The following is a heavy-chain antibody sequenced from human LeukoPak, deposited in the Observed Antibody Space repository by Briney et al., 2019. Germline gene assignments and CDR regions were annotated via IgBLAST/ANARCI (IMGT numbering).Heavy chain of an antibody. D-gene: IGHD1-1*01. J-gene: IGHJ4*02. V-gene: IGHV4-30-2*01. CDR1: GGSISSGGYS. CDR2: IYHSGST. Sequence: SETLSLTCAVSGGSISSGGYSWSWIRQPPGKGLEWIGYIYHSGSTYYNPSLKSRVTISVDRSKNQFSLKLSSVTAADTAVYYCARDYVATGFDYWGQGTLVTVSS. CDR3: ARDYVATGFDY.